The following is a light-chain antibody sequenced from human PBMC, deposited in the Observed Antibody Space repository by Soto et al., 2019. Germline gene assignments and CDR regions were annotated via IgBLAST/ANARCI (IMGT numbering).Light chain of an antibody. CDR2: GAS. Sequence: EIVLTQSPGTLSSSPGERATLSCRASQSVSSNDLAWYQQKPGQPPRLLIHGASTRATGIPDRFSGSGSGTDFTLTISRLEPEDFAVYYCQQYGGSPPYTFGQGTKLDIK. J-gene: IGKJ2*01. V-gene: IGKV3-20*01. CDR1: QSVSSND. CDR3: QQYGGSPPYT.